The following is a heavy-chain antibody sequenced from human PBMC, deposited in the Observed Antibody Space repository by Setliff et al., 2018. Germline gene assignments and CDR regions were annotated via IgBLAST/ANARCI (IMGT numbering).Heavy chain of an antibody. Sequence: LRLSCAASKFTFDDYAMHWVRQAPGKGLEWVSGISWNSGSIGYADSVKGRFTISRDNAKNTVYLQMNRLRADDTAVYYCIRDWGEAGSTNAFDIWGQGTVVTVSS. J-gene: IGHJ3*02. CDR3: IRDWGEAGSTNAFDI. D-gene: IGHD1-26*01. CDR2: ISWNSGSI. CDR1: KFTFDDYA. V-gene: IGHV3-9*01.